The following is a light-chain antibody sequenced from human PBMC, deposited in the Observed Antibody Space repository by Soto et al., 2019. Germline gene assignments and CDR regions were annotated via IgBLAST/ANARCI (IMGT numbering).Light chain of an antibody. J-gene: IGKJ1*01. CDR3: QQYNNRCT. V-gene: IGKV3-15*01. CDR1: LTINTN. Sequence: EIVMTQSPATLSVSPGEGATLSCRASLTINTNLAWYQQKPGQAPRLLIYGASTRATGIPARFSGSGSGTEFTLTISNLQSEDFAVYYCQQYNNRCTFGLGNKVAIK. CDR2: GAS.